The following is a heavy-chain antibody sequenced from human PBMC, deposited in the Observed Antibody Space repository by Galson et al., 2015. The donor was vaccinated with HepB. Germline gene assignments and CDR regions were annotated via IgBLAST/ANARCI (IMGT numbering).Heavy chain of an antibody. D-gene: IGHD2-2*02. Sequence: LRLSCAASGFTFSSYGMHWVRQAPGKGLEWVAVISYDGSNKYYADSVKGRFTISRDNSKNTLYLQMNSLRAEDTAVYYCAEGYCSSTSCYTPVDYWGQGTLVTVSS. CDR3: AEGYCSSTSCYTPVDY. J-gene: IGHJ4*02. CDR1: GFTFSSYG. CDR2: ISYDGSNK. V-gene: IGHV3-30*18.